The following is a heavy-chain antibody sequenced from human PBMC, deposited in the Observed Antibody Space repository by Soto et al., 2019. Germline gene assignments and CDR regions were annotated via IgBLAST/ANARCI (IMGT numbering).Heavy chain of an antibody. J-gene: IGHJ4*02. V-gene: IGHV1-69*06. D-gene: IGHD2-21*02. CDR1: GGIFSSNT. CDR3: ASKAACGGDCYAFDS. Sequence: QVYLVQSGAEVKKPGSSVKISCKASGGIFSSNTINWVRQAAGQGLEWMGGIIPLLGTANYAEKFQGRVTITADKSTKTEYMELTSLRPEDTAVHYCASKAACGGDCYAFDSWGQGTLVTVSS. CDR2: IIPLLGTA.